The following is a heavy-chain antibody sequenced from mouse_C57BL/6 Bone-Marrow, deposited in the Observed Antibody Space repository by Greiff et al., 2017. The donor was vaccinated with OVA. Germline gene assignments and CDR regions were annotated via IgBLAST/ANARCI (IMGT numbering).Heavy chain of an antibody. CDR3: ARRSRGAY. J-gene: IGHJ2*01. CDR2: IYPRSGNT. Sequence: KASGYTFTSYGISWVKQRTGQGLEWIGEIYPRSGNTYYNEQFKGKATLTADKSSSTAYMELRSLTSEDSAVYFCARRSRGAYWGKGTTLTVSS. CDR1: GYTFTSYG. D-gene: IGHD3-1*01. V-gene: IGHV1-81*01.